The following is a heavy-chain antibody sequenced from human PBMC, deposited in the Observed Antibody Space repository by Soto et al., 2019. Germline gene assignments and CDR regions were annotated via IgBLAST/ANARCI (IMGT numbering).Heavy chain of an antibody. D-gene: IGHD2-2*01. CDR2: IYSGGST. V-gene: IGHV3-66*01. CDR1: GFTFSSNY. Sequence: EVQLVESGGGLVQPGGSLRLSCAASGFTFSSNYMSWVRQAPGKGLEWVSVIYSGGSTYYADSVKGRFTISRDNSKNTLYLQMNSLRAEDTAVYYCASALYCSSTSCLSPYYYYYMDVWGKGTTVTVSS. J-gene: IGHJ6*03. CDR3: ASALYCSSTSCLSPYYYYYMDV.